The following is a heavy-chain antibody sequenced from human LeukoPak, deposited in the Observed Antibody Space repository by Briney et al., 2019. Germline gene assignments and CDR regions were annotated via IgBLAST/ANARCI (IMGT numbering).Heavy chain of an antibody. J-gene: IGHJ6*03. V-gene: IGHV4-39*07. D-gene: IGHD1-7*01. Sequence: SETLSLTCTVSGGSISSSSYYWGWIRQPPGKGLEWIGSIYYSGSTYYNPSLKSRVTISVDTSKNQFSLKLSSVTAADTAVYYCATGTTGYYYYYMAVWGKGTTVTVSS. CDR3: ATGTTGYYYYYMAV. CDR2: IYYSGST. CDR1: GGSISSSSYY.